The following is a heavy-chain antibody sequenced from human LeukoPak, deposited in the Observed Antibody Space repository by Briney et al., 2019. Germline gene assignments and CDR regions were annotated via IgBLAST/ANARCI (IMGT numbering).Heavy chain of an antibody. CDR2: IKEDGSEK. D-gene: IGHD1-14*01. J-gene: IGHJ4*02. CDR1: GFTFSSHW. Sequence: GGSLRLSCAASGFTFSSHWISWVRQAPGKGLEWVANIKEDGSEKYYVDSVKGRFTISRDNAKNSLYLQMNSLRAEDTAVYYCARNRLNIDYWGQGTLVTVSS. V-gene: IGHV3-7*01. CDR3: ARNRLNIDY.